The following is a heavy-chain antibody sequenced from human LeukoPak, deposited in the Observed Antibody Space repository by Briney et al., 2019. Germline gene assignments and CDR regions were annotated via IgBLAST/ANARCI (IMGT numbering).Heavy chain of an antibody. CDR3: ASLVRLNWFDP. V-gene: IGHV4-39*07. CDR2: VYYSGPT. D-gene: IGHD1-1*01. CDR1: GGSISGSRYY. J-gene: IGHJ5*02. Sequence: PSETLSLTCTVSGGSISGSRYYWGWIRQPPGKGLEWIGSVYYSGPTKYNPSLKSRVNISVDTSKNQFSLKLSSVTAADTAVYYCASLVRLNWFDPWGQGTLVTVSS.